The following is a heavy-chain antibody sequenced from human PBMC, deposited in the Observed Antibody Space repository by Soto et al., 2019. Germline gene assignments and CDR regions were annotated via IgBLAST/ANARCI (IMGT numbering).Heavy chain of an antibody. CDR1: GGSISSGDYY. Sequence: SDTLSLTCTVSGGSISSGDYYWSWIRQPPGKCLEWIGYIYYSGSTYYNPSLKSRVTISVDTSKNQFSLKLSSVTAADTAVYYCARDNILGILYGGMDVWGQGTTVTVSS. CDR2: IYYSGST. CDR3: ARDNILGILYGGMDV. D-gene: IGHD3-3*01. J-gene: IGHJ6*02. V-gene: IGHV4-30-4*02.